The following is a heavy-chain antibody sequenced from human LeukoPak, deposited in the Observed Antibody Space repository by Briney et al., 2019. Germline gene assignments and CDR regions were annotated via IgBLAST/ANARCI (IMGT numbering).Heavy chain of an antibody. J-gene: IGHJ6*03. Sequence: GGSLRLSCAASGFTVSSNYMSWVRQAPGKGLEWVSVIYSGGSTYYADSVKGRFTISRDNSKNTLYLQMNSLRAEDTAVYYCASGAESARPFYNYMDVWGKGTTVTVSS. V-gene: IGHV3-66*02. CDR1: GFTVSSNY. D-gene: IGHD6-6*01. CDR3: ASGAESARPFYNYMDV. CDR2: IYSGGST.